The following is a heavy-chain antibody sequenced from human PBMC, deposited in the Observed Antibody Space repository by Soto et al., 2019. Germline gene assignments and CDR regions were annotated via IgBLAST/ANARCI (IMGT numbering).Heavy chain of an antibody. CDR3: ARRWGSAFDI. J-gene: IGHJ3*02. CDR2: IYYSGST. CDR1: GGSISSYY. D-gene: IGHD3-16*01. V-gene: IGHV4-59*08. Sequence: SETLSLTCTVSGGSISSYYWSWIRQSPGKGLEWIGYIYYSGSTNYNPSLKSRVTISVDTSKNQFSLKLSSVTAADTAVYYCARRWGSAFDIWGQGTMVTVSS.